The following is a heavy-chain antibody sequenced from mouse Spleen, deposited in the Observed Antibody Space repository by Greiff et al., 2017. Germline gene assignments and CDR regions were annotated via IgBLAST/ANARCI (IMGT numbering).Heavy chain of an antibody. CDR1: GFTFSSYA. J-gene: IGHJ3*01. D-gene: IGHD2-1*01. CDR2: ISSGGST. CDR3: ARDYYGNRQEGFAY. V-gene: IGHV5-6-5*01. Sequence: EVKLVESGGGLVKPGGSLKLSCAASGFTFSSYAMSWVRQTPEKRLEWVASISSGGSTYYPDSVKGRFTISRDNARNILYLQMSSLRSEDTAMYYCARDYYGNRQEGFAYWGQGTLVTVSA.